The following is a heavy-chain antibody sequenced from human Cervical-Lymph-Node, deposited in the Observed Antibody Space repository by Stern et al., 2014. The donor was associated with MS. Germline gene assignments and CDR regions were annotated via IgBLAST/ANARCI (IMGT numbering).Heavy chain of an antibody. V-gene: IGHV1-58*01. Sequence: QLVESGPELKKPGTSVKVSCKASGFTFTSSAVQWVRQARGQRLEWIGWIVVGSGNTNYAQKFQERVTITRDMSTSTAYMELSSLRSEDTAVYYCAAINDYYDSSGYDAFDIWGQGTMVTVSS. D-gene: IGHD3-22*01. CDR2: IVVGSGNT. CDR3: AAINDYYDSSGYDAFDI. CDR1: GFTFTSSA. J-gene: IGHJ3*02.